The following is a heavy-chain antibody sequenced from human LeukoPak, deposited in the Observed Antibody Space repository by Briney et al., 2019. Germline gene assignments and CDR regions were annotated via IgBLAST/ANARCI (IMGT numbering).Heavy chain of an antibody. CDR3: ATTSKGGDSRYYFDY. V-gene: IGHV3-23*01. J-gene: IGHJ4*02. Sequence: GGSLRLSCAASGFTFSSYAMSWVRQAPGEGLEWVSAISGSGGSTYYADSVKGRFTISRDNSKNTLYLQMNSLRAEDTAVYYCATTSKGGDSRYYFDYWGQGTLVTVSS. CDR1: GFTFSSYA. CDR2: ISGSGGST. D-gene: IGHD2-21*01.